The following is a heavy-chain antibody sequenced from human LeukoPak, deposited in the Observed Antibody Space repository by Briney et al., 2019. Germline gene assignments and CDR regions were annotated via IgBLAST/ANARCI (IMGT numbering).Heavy chain of an antibody. CDR3: ARAPYQPLYYYYGMDV. CDR2: IAGGDDR. CDR1: GFIFSPYA. D-gene: IGHD2-2*01. Sequence: PGGSLRLSCAASGFIFSPYAMSWVRQAPGKGLEWVAGIAGGDDRFYADSVKGRFSISRDNSKNTVDLQMNSLRAEDTAVYYCARAPYQPLYYYYGMDVWGQGTTVTVSS. J-gene: IGHJ6*02. V-gene: IGHV3-23*01.